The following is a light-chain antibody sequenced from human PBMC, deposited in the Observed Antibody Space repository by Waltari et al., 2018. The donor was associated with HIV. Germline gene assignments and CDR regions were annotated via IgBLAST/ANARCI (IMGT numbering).Light chain of an antibody. Sequence: EIVLTQSPGTLSLSPGERATLSCRASQSVSSSYLAWYQQKPGQAPRLLIYGASSRATGIPGRFSGSGSGTDFTLTISGLEPEGFAVYYCQQYGNAPDSFGQGTKLEIK. V-gene: IGKV3-20*01. CDR1: QSVSSSY. J-gene: IGKJ2*03. CDR2: GAS. CDR3: QQYGNAPDS.